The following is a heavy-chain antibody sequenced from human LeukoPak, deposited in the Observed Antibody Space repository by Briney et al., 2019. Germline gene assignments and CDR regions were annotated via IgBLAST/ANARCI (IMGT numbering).Heavy chain of an antibody. CDR1: GFTFDDYA. CDR2: ISWNSGSI. CDR3: AKDGFRHRGDWLFLHPFDY. J-gene: IGHJ4*02. V-gene: IGHV3-9*01. Sequence: PGGSLRLSCAASGFTFDDYAMHWVRQAPGKGLEWVSGISWNSGSIGYADSVKGRFTISRDNAKNSLYLQMNSLRAEDTALYYCAKDGFRHRGDWLFLHPFDYWGQGTLVTVSS. D-gene: IGHD3-9*01.